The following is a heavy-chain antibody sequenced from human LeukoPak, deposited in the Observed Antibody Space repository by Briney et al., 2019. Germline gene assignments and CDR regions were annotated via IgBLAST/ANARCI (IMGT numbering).Heavy chain of an antibody. J-gene: IGHJ4*02. D-gene: IGHD7-27*01. CDR2: ISSSSTYI. CDR1: GFTFSAYT. CDR3: ARDDPRWGSSGDY. V-gene: IGHV3-21*01. Sequence: GGSLRLSCVASGFTFSAYTMNWVRQAPGKGLEWVSFISSSSTYISYADSVKGRFTISRDNAKSSLYLQMNSLRAEDTAVYYCARDDPRWGSSGDYWGQGTLVIVSS.